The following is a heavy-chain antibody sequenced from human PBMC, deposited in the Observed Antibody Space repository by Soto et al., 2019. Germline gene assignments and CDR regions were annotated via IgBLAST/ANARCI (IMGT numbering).Heavy chain of an antibody. Sequence: QVPLVESGGGVVQPGRSLRLSCATSGFSFTSYPIHWVRQAPGKGLEWVAVISYDGSNEYYADSVKGRFTTSRDSPKNTVYLQMSGLRPEDTAVYYCARGSGWQLTEWGQGALVTVSS. CDR3: ARGSGWQLTE. D-gene: IGHD2-15*01. V-gene: IGHV3-30*03. CDR1: GFSFTSYP. CDR2: ISYDGSNE. J-gene: IGHJ4*02.